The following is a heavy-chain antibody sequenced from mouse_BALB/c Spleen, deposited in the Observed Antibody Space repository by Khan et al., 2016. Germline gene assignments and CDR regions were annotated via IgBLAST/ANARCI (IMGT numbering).Heavy chain of an antibody. CDR1: GFDFSRYW. CDR3: ARGNYVPGSLDY. CDR2: INPDGSTI. V-gene: IGHV4-1*02. J-gene: IGHJ2*01. Sequence: EVKLLESGGGLVQPGGSLKLSCAASGFDFSRYWMRWVRQAPGKGLEWIGEINPDGSTITYTPSLKDKFIISRDNATNTRYLQLTKVRSEDTALYDCARGNYVPGSLDYWGQGTTLTVSS. D-gene: IGHD2-1*01.